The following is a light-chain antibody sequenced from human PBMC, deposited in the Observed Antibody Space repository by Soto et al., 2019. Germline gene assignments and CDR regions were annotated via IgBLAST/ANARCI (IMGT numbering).Light chain of an antibody. V-gene: IGLV3-21*02. CDR1: NIDSRT. Sequence: YELTQPPSVSVAPGQTATISCGENNIDSRTVHWYQQKPGQAPLLVVYDNSFRPSGIPNRFSGSNSGNTATLTISRVEAGDEADYYCQVWDNVDDHIYVFGTGTKV. CDR3: QVWDNVDDHIYV. CDR2: DNS. J-gene: IGLJ1*01.